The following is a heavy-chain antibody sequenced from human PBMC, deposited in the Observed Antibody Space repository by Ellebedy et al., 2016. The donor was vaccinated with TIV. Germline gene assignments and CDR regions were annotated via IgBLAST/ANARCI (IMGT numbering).Heavy chain of an antibody. V-gene: IGHV1-24*01. J-gene: IGHJ4*02. CDR2: FDPEDGEA. Sequence: ASVKVSCKVSGYTLIELSMHWVRQAPGKGLEWMGSFDPEDGEAIYAQNFQGRVTMTEDTSIDTAYMELSSLRSEDTAVYYCARTPDYGDYYFDYWGQGTLVTVSS. CDR3: ARTPDYGDYYFDY. D-gene: IGHD4-17*01. CDR1: GYTLIELS.